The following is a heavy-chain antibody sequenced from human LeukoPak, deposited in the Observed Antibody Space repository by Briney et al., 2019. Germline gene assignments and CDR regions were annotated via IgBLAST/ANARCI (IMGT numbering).Heavy chain of an antibody. J-gene: IGHJ6*02. CDR2: ISGDGGST. CDR3: AKDLTSIAAPGMDV. V-gene: IGHV3-43*02. Sequence: GGSLRLSCAASGFTFDDYAMHWVRQAPGKGLEWVSLISGDGGSTYYADSVKGRFTISRDNSKNSLYLQMNSLGTEDTALYYCAKDLTSIAAPGMDVWGQGTTVTVSS. CDR1: GFTFDDYA. D-gene: IGHD6-6*01.